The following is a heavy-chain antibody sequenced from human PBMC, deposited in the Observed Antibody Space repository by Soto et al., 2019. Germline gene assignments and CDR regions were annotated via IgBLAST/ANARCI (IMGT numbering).Heavy chain of an antibody. V-gene: IGHV3-33*01. J-gene: IGHJ5*02. CDR3: ARDGAPIVVVPADWFDP. CDR2: IWYDGSNK. D-gene: IGHD2-2*01. Sequence: QVQLVESGGGVVQPGRSLRLSCAASGFTFSSYGMHWVRQAPGKGLEWVAVIWYDGSNKYYGDSVKGRFTISRDNSKNTLYLQMNSLRAEDTAVYYCARDGAPIVVVPADWFDPWGQGTLVTVSS. CDR1: GFTFSSYG.